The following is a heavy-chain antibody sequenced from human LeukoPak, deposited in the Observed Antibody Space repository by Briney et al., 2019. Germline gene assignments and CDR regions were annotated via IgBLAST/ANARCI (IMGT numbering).Heavy chain of an antibody. CDR1: GDSVSGTSPA. D-gene: IGHD3-10*01. CDR2: TYYRSKRYY. J-gene: IGHJ4*02. Sequence: SQTLSLTCAISGDSVSGTSPAWNWIRQSPSGGLEWLGRTYYRSKRYYDYAESVKSRITINPDTSKNQFSLQLNSVTPEDTAVSYCARSGSGYFDYWGQGILVTVSS. V-gene: IGHV6-1*01. CDR3: ARSGSGYFDY.